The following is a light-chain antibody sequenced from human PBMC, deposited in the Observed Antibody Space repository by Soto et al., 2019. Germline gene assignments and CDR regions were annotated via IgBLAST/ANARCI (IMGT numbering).Light chain of an antibody. V-gene: IGLV3-1*01. J-gene: IGLJ2*01. Sequence: SYELTQPPSVSVSPGQTASITCSGEKLGDKYTSWYQQKPGQSPVLVIYQDSERPSGIPERFSGSNSGSAATLTISGTQALDEAVYYCQTWASAIVAFGGGTQLTVL. CDR3: QTWASAIVA. CDR1: KLGDKY. CDR2: QDS.